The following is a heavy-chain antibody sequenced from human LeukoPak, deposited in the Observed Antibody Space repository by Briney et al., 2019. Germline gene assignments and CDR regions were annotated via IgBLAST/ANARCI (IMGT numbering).Heavy chain of an antibody. J-gene: IGHJ4*02. D-gene: IGHD5-18*01. Sequence: WETLPLTCAVSGYSISCGFFWGWIRQPPGKGLEWIGSISLSGSPYYNPSLKSRVTISVDTSKNQFSRKLSSVTAADTAVYYCARHLDTAMVPFDYWGQGTLVTVSS. CDR3: ARHLDTAMVPFDY. CDR1: GYSISCGFF. CDR2: ISLSGSP. V-gene: IGHV4-38-2*01.